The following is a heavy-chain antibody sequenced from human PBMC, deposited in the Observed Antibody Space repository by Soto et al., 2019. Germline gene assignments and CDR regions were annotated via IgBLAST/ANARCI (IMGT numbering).Heavy chain of an antibody. D-gene: IGHD2-2*02. V-gene: IGHV1-18*01. CDR1: GYTFSTYG. CDR2: INPLKGDT. Sequence: ASVKVSCKASGYTFSTYGITWVRQAPGQGLEWMGWINPLKGDTNSAARFQDRLTMTTDTSTRTAYMELRSLTSDDTAVYYCARVKVPAAILGAFDLWGQGXVVTV. J-gene: IGHJ3*01. CDR3: ARVKVPAAILGAFDL.